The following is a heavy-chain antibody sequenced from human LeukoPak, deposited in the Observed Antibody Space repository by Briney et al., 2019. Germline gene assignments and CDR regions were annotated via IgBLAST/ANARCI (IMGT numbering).Heavy chain of an antibody. J-gene: IGHJ4*02. CDR1: GGSISSYY. CDR2: IYYSGST. V-gene: IGHV4-59*01. Sequence: SETLSLTCTVSGGSISSYYWSWIRQPPGKGLEWIGYIYYSGSTKYNPSLKSRVTISVDTSKKQFSLKLSSVTAADTAVYYYARSKDILTGYCFDYWGQGTLVTVSS. D-gene: IGHD3-9*01. CDR3: ARSKDILTGYCFDY.